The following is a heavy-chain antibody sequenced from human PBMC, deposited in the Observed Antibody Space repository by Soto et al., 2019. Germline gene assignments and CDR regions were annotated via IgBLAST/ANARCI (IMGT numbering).Heavy chain of an antibody. J-gene: IGHJ4*02. V-gene: IGHV4-39*01. CDR3: ATHPPYGPLDH. Sequence: SETLSLTCTVSGGSISSSSNHWGWIRQPPGKGLEWIGNIYYSENTYYNPSLKSRVTISVDTSKNQFSLRLTSVTAADTAVYYCATHPPYGPLDHWGKGTLVTVSS. D-gene: IGHD4-17*01. CDR1: GGSISSSSNH. CDR2: IYYSENT.